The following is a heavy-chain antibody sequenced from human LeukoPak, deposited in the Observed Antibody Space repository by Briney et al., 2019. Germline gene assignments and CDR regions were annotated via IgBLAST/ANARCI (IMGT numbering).Heavy chain of an antibody. CDR2: TNPSGGST. V-gene: IGHV1-46*01. Sequence: ASVTVSCKASGYTFTIYPMHWVRQAPGQGLEWMGITNPSGGSTNYAQKFQGRVTMTRDTSTSTVYMELSSLRSEDTAVYYCARLGYCSSTVCQWGQGTLVTVSS. CDR1: GYTFTIYP. CDR3: ARLGYCSSTVCQ. D-gene: IGHD2-2*01. J-gene: IGHJ4*02.